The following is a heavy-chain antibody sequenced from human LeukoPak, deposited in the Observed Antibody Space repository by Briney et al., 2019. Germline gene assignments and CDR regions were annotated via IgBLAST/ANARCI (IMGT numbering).Heavy chain of an antibody. CDR2: ISSSSSYI. V-gene: IGHV3-21*01. D-gene: IGHD6-13*01. J-gene: IGHJ4*02. CDR1: GFTFSSYS. CDR3: TRSPYSSSWTFEY. Sequence: GGSLRLSCAASGFTFSSYSMNWVRQAPGKGLEWVSSISSSSSYIYYADSVKGRFTISRDNAKNSLYLQMNSLRAEDTAVYYCTRSPYSSSWTFEYWGQGTLVSVPS.